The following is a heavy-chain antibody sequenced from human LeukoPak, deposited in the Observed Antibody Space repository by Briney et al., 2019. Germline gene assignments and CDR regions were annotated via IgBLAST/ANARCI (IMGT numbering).Heavy chain of an antibody. Sequence: GGSLRLSCAASGFTFSSYAVSWVRQAPGKGLEWVSAISGSGGSTYYADSVKGRFTISRDNSKNTLYLQMNSLRAEDTAVYYCAKDRVVRGVRGAFDIWGQGAMVTVSS. CDR2: ISGSGGST. D-gene: IGHD3-10*01. J-gene: IGHJ3*02. V-gene: IGHV3-23*01. CDR1: GFTFSSYA. CDR3: AKDRVVRGVRGAFDI.